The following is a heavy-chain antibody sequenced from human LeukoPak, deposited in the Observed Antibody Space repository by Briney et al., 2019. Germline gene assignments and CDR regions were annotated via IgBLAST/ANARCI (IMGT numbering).Heavy chain of an antibody. CDR1: GGSISSYY. CDR2: IYYSGST. CDR3: ARDQGDTANLYYYYGMDV. Sequence: SETLSLTCTVSGGSISSYYWSWIRQPPGKGLEWIGYIYYSGSTNYNPSLKGRVTISVDTPKNQFSLKLSSVTAADTAVYYCARDQGDTANLYYYYGMDVWGQGTTVTVSS. D-gene: IGHD5-18*01. V-gene: IGHV4-59*12. J-gene: IGHJ6*02.